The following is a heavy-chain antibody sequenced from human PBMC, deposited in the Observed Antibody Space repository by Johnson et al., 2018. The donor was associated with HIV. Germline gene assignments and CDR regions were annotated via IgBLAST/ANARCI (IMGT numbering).Heavy chain of an antibody. Sequence: QVQLVESGGGVVQSGRSLRLSCSASGFTFSSYAIHWVRQAPGKGLEWVAVISYDGTNKYYADSVKGRFTISRDNSKNTLYLQMKSLRAEDTAVYHCARDQRDFDWPGWRDGCDIWGQGTMVTVSS. CDR1: GFTFSSYA. V-gene: IGHV3-30-3*01. J-gene: IGHJ3*02. CDR2: ISYDGTNK. D-gene: IGHD3-9*01. CDR3: ARDQRDFDWPGWRDGCDI.